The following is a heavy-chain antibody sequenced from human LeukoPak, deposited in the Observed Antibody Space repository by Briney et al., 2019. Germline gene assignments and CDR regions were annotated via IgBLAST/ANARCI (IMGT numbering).Heavy chain of an antibody. V-gene: IGHV3-11*04. CDR3: ARNARAAGGTRVLYYFDF. D-gene: IGHD6-13*01. CDR2: ISPNGDNI. J-gene: IGHJ4*02. Sequence: PGGSLRLSCAAAGFPFSDRYMSWIRQAPGKGMEWVAYISPNGDNIRYADSVKGRFTISRDNAKNSLYLQMNSLRAEDTAVYYCARNARAAGGTRVLYYFDFWGRGTLVTVSS. CDR1: GFPFSDRY.